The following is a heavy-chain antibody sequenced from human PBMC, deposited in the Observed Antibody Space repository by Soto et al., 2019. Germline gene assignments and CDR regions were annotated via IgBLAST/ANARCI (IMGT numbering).Heavy chain of an antibody. J-gene: IGHJ4*02. Sequence: QVHLVQSGAEVKKPGASVKVSCKGSGYAFTTYGITWVRQAPGQGLEGMGWISAHNGNTNYAQNLQGRVTVTRDTSPSTAYMQLRSLRSDDTAVYYCARGRYGDYWGQGALVTVSS. V-gene: IGHV1-18*01. D-gene: IGHD1-1*01. CDR1: GYAFTTYG. CDR3: ARGRYGDY. CDR2: ISAHNGNT.